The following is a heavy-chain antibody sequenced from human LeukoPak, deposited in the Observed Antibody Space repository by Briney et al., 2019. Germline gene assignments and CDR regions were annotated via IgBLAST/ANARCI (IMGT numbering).Heavy chain of an antibody. CDR1: GYTFTSYY. D-gene: IGHD1-7*01. V-gene: IGHV1-46*01. J-gene: IGHJ5*02. CDR2: INPSGGST. Sequence: ASVKVSCKASGYTFTSYYMHWVRQAPGQGLEWMGIINPSGGSTSYAQKFQGRVTMTRDTSTSTVYMELSSLRSEDTAVYYCARERSITGITSWFDPWGQGTLVTVSS. CDR3: ARERSITGITSWFDP.